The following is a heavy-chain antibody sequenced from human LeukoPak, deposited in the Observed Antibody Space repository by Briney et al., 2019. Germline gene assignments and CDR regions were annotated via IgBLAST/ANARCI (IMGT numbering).Heavy chain of an antibody. V-gene: IGHV3-7*01. D-gene: IGHD1-1*01. CDR2: IKQDGSDK. CDR3: ARDLWNGYRNYYYYMDV. J-gene: IGHJ6*03. Sequence: QSGGSLRLSCAASGFTFSTYWMSWVRQAPGKGLEWVANIKQDGSDKYYVDSVKGRFTISRDNANNSLYLQMNSLRAEDTAVYYCARDLWNGYRNYYYYMDVWGKGTTVTVSS. CDR1: GFTFSTYW.